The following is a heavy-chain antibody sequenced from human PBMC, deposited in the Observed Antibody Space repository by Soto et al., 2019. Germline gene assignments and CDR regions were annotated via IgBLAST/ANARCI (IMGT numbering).Heavy chain of an antibody. J-gene: IGHJ3*02. D-gene: IGHD4-17*01. V-gene: IGHV4-59*01. CDR2: IYYSGST. Sequence: QVQLQESGPGLVKPSETLSLTCTVSGGSISSYYWSWIRQPPGKGLEWIGYIYYSGSTNYNPSLKGRVTISVDTSKNQFSLKLSSVTAADTAVYYCARDFTVTGAFDIWGQGTMVTVSS. CDR1: GGSISSYY. CDR3: ARDFTVTGAFDI.